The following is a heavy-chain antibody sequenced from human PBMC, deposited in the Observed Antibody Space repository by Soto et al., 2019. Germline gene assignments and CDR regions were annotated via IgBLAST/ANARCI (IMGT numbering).Heavy chain of an antibody. J-gene: IGHJ6*02. CDR3: AREGVETAFYYYYYYGMDV. V-gene: IGHV3-74*01. CDR2: INSDGSST. Sequence: GGSLRLSCAASGFTFSSYWMHWVRQAPGKGLVWVSRINSDGSSTSYADSVKGRFTISRDNAKNTLYLQMNSLRAEDTAVYYCAREGVETAFYYYYYYGMDVWGQGTKVTVAS. D-gene: IGHD5-18*01. CDR1: GFTFSSYW.